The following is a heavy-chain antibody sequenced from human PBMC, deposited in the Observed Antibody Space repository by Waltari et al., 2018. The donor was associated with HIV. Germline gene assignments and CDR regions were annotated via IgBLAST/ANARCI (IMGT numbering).Heavy chain of an antibody. CDR2: IKQDGSEK. D-gene: IGHD6-19*01. CDR3: ARDPAGYNSGWYNIYYYGMDV. Sequence: EVQLVESGGRLVQPGGSLRLSCAASGSTFSRYLMRWVRQATGKGLEWVATIKQDGSEKYYVDSVKGRFTISRDNAKNSLYLQLNSLRAEDTAVYYCARDPAGYNSGWYNIYYYGMDVWGQGTTVTVSS. J-gene: IGHJ6*02. CDR1: GSTFSRYL. V-gene: IGHV3-7*01.